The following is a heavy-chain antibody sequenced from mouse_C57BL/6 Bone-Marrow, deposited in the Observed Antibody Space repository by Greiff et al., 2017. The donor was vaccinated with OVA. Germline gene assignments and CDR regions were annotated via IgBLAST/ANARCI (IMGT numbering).Heavy chain of an antibody. CDR1: GYTFTNYW. V-gene: IGHV1-63*01. CDR2: IYPGGGYT. Sequence: QVQLQQSGAELVRPGTSVKMSCKASGYTFTNYWIGWAQQRPGHGLEWIGDIYPGGGYTNYNEKFTGKATLTADKASSKAYMQFSSLTSEDSAIDYCARSRTGTVWYFDVWGTGTTVTVSS. CDR3: ARSRTGTVWYFDV. J-gene: IGHJ1*03. D-gene: IGHD4-1*01.